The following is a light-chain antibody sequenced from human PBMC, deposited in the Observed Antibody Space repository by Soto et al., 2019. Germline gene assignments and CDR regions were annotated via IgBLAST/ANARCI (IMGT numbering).Light chain of an antibody. CDR1: QSVLSSSNSKNY. J-gene: IGKJ1*01. CDR3: QQYYGVVPG. V-gene: IGKV4-1*01. CDR2: WAS. Sequence: DIVMTQSPDSLAVSLGERATINCKASQSVLSSSNSKNYLAWFQQKPGQPPKMLIAWASTRESGVPDRLTGSGSGTDFTLTISSLQAEDVAVYYCQQYYGVVPGFGQGTKVEIK.